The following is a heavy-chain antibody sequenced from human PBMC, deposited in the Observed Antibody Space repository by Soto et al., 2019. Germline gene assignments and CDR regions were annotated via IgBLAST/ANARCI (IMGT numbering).Heavy chain of an antibody. D-gene: IGHD2-2*01. CDR3: ARTDCSSTSCYNYYYYGMDV. Sequence: ASVKVSCKTSGYSFTKYGLHWVRQAPGQRLEWMGWVNPGNGDTKYSQKFQGRVTITRDTSATTAYMELSSLRSEDSAVFYCARTDCSSTSCYNYYYYGMDVWGQGTTVTVSS. CDR1: GYSFTKYG. CDR2: VNPGNGDT. V-gene: IGHV1-3*01. J-gene: IGHJ6*02.